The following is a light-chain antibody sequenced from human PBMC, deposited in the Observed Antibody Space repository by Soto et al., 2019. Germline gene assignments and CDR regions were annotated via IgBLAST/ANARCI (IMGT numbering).Light chain of an antibody. V-gene: IGLV2-14*01. CDR1: SSDIGAYNY. CDR2: EVK. CDR3: SSYTTSGLPVA. J-gene: IGLJ2*01. Sequence: QSALTQPASVSGSPGQSITISCAGSSSDIGAYNYVSWYQHRPGKAPKLLIFEVKSRPAGLSNRFSGSKSGNTASLTISGLQADDDGYYYCSSYTTSGLPVAFGGGTKVTVL.